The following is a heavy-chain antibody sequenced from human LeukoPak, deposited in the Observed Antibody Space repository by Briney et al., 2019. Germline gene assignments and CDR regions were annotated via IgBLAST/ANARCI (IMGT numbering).Heavy chain of an antibody. D-gene: IGHD3-22*01. CDR2: IYHSGRT. V-gene: IGHV4-38-2*02. Sequence: PSETLSLTCTVSGYSISSGYYWGWIRQPPGKGLQWIGSIYHSGRTSYNPSLKSRVTMSVDKSKNQFSLKLSSVTAADTAVYYCARDRGVPYDSSGYYYGVFFDYWGQGTLVTVSS. CDR1: GYSISSGYY. CDR3: ARDRGVPYDSSGYYYGVFFDY. J-gene: IGHJ4*02.